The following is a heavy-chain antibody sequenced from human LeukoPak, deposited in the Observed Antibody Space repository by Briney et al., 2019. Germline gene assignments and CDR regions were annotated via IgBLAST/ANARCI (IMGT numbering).Heavy chain of an antibody. CDR1: GGSFSGYY. Sequence: SETLSLTCAVYGGSFSGYYWSWIRQPPGKGLEWIGEINHSGSTNHNPSLKSRVTISLDTSKNQFSLKLSSVTAADTAVYYCARQQRTYYYGYGDYYYMDVWGKGTTVIVSS. CDR3: ARQQRTYYYGYGDYYYMDV. V-gene: IGHV4-34*01. J-gene: IGHJ6*03. CDR2: INHSGST. D-gene: IGHD3-10*01.